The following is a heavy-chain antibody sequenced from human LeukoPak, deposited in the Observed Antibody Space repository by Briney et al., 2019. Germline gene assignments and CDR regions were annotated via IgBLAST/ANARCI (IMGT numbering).Heavy chain of an antibody. Sequence: PSETLSLTCTVSGGSISSGDYYWSWIRQPPGKGLEWIGYIYYSGSTYYNPSLKSRVTISVDTSKNQFSLKLSSVTAADTAVYYCASRMYYYYGMDVWGQGTTVIVSS. CDR3: ASRMYYYYGMDV. CDR1: GGSISSGDYY. J-gene: IGHJ6*02. CDR2: IYYSGST. V-gene: IGHV4-30-4*01.